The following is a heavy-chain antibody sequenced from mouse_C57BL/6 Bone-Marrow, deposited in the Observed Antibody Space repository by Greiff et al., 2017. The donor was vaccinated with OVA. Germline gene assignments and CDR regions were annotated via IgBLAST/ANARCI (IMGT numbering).Heavy chain of an antibody. CDR2: IYPRDGST. Sequence: VQRVESDAELVKPGASVKISCKVSGYTFTDHTIHWMKQRPEQGLEWIGYIYPRDGSTKYNEKFKGKATLTADKSSSTAYMQLNSLTSEDSAVYFCAREGDGYYLCDYWGQGTTLTVSS. CDR1: GYTFTDHT. J-gene: IGHJ2*01. D-gene: IGHD2-3*01. V-gene: IGHV1-78*01. CDR3: AREGDGYYLCDY.